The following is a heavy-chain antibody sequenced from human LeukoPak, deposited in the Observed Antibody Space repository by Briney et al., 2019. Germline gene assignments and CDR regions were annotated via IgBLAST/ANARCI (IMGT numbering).Heavy chain of an antibody. CDR1: GGTFSSYA. Sequence: SVKVSCKASGGTFSSYAISWVRQAPRQGLEWMGGIIPIFGTANYAQKFQGRVTITADESTSTAYMELSSLRSEDTAVYYCARENLIVVVTAIHKYNWFDPWGQGTLVTVSS. CDR3: ARENLIVVVTAIHKYNWFDP. D-gene: IGHD2-21*02. J-gene: IGHJ5*02. V-gene: IGHV1-69*13. CDR2: IIPIFGTA.